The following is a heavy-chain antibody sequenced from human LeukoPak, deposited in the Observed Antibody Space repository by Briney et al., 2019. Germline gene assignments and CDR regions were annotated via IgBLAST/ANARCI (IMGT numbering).Heavy chain of an antibody. CDR2: ISSSGSTI. CDR1: GFTFSDYY. D-gene: IGHD2-21*02. V-gene: IGHV3-11*01. J-gene: IGHJ5*02. Sequence: GGSLRLSCAASGFTFSDYYMSWIRQAPGKGLEWVSYISSSGSTIYYADSVKGRFTISRDNAKNSLYLQMNSLRAEDTAVYYCARDLSSLWSVTAIRWFDPWGQGTLVTVSS. CDR3: ARDLSSLWSVTAIRWFDP.